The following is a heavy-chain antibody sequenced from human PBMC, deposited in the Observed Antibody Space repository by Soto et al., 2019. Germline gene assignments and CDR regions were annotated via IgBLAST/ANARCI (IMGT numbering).Heavy chain of an antibody. CDR2: IYPGDSDT. D-gene: IGHD5-18*01. J-gene: IGHJ6*02. CDR3: ARYNTAMVMGYYYYGMDV. V-gene: IGHV5-51*01. CDR1: GYSFTSYW. Sequence: GESLKISCKGSGYSFTSYWIGWVRQMPGKGLEWMGIIYPGDSDTRYSPSFQGQVTISAAKSISTAYLQWSSLKASDTAMYYCARYNTAMVMGYYYYGMDVWGQGTTVTVSS.